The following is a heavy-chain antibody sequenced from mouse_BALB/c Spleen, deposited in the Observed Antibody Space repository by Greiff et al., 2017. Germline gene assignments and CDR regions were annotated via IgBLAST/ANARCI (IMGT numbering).Heavy chain of an antibody. D-gene: IGHD1-1*02. V-gene: IGHV3-2*02. CDR1: GYSITSDYA. Sequence: EVKLLESGPGLVKPSQSLSLTCTVTGYSITSDYAWNWIRQFPGNKLEWMGYISYSGSTSYNPSLKSRISITRDTSKNQFFLQLNSVTTEDTATYYCARGWRAMDYWGQETSVTVSS. J-gene: IGHJ4*01. CDR3: ARGWRAMDY. CDR2: ISYSGST.